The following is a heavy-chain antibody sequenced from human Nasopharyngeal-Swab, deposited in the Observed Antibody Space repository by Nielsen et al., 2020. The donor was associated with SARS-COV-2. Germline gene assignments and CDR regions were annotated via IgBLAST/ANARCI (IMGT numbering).Heavy chain of an antibody. J-gene: IGHJ6*02. Sequence: GGSLRLSCAASGFTFSHYAMHWVRQAPGKGLEWVAVISYDGSNKYYADSVKGRFTISRDNSKNTLYLQMNSLRAEDTAVYYCASSPGIAAPTGMDVWGQGTTVTVSS. V-gene: IGHV3-30*04. D-gene: IGHD6-13*01. CDR2: ISYDGSNK. CDR1: GFTFSHYA. CDR3: ASSPGIAAPTGMDV.